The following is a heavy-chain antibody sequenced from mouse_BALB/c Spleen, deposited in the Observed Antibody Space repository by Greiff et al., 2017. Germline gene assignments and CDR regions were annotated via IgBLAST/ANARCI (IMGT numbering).Heavy chain of an antibody. CDR2: ILPGSGST. CDR3: ARKRVLLWYFDV. V-gene: IGHV1-9*01. CDR1: GYTFSSYW. D-gene: IGHD1-1*01. J-gene: IGHJ1*01. Sequence: QVQLQQSGAELMKPGASVKISCKATGYTFSSYWIEWVKQRPGHGLEWIGEILPGSGSTNYNEKFKGKATFTADTSSNTAYMQLSSLTSEDSAVYYCARKRVLLWYFDVWGAGTTVTVSS.